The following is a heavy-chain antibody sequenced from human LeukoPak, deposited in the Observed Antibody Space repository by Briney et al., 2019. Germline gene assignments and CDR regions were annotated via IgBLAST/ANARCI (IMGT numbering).Heavy chain of an antibody. CDR3: AKFFDD. Sequence: PGGSLRLSCAASGFTFSDYTMNWVHQAPGKGLEWVSSISNSSSYIYYADSVRGRFTISRDNAKNSLYLQMNSLTAEDTAVYYCAKFFDDWGQGTLVTVSS. V-gene: IGHV3-21*01. CDR2: ISNSSSYI. CDR1: GFTFSDYT. J-gene: IGHJ4*02.